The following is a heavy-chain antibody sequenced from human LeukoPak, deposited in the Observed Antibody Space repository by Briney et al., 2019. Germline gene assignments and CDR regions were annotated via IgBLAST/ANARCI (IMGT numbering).Heavy chain of an antibody. V-gene: IGHV1-18*01. CDR3: ARETNLAVAGGAFDI. Sequence: ASVKVSCKASGYTFTSYGISWVRQAPGQGLEWMGWISAYNGNTNYAQKLQGRVTMTTDTSTSTAYMELRSLRSGDTAVYYCARETNLAVAGGAFDIWGQGTMVTVSS. CDR1: GYTFTSYG. CDR2: ISAYNGNT. D-gene: IGHD6-19*01. J-gene: IGHJ3*02.